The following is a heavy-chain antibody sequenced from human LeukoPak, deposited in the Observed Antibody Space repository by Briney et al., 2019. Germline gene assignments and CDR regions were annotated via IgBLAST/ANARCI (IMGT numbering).Heavy chain of an antibody. Sequence: PGGSLRLSCAASGFTFSSYSMNWVHQAPGKGLEWVSSISSSSSYIYYADSVKGRFTISRDNAKNSLYLQMNSLRAEDTAVYYCARLRDRDFDYWGQGTLVTVSS. V-gene: IGHV3-21*01. J-gene: IGHJ4*02. CDR1: GFTFSSYS. CDR2: ISSSSSYI. CDR3: ARLRDRDFDY.